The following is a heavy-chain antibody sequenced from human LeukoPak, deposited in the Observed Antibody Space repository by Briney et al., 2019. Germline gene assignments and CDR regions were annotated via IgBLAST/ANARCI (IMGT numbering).Heavy chain of an antibody. CDR2: ISFDATDK. CDR1: GFTFSNYA. Sequence: GGSLRLSCTASGFTFSNYAIHWVRQAPGKGLEWVAVISFDATDKQYADSVNGRFFVTRDTPMNTVHLQLNNLRSEDSAVYYCAKPTAERRALTPYFDFWGQGALVTVSS. CDR3: AKPTAERRALTPYFDF. D-gene: IGHD1-1*01. V-gene: IGHV3-30*18. J-gene: IGHJ4*02.